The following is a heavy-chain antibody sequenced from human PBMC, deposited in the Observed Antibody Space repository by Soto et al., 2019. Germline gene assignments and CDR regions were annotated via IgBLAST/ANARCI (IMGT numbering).Heavy chain of an antibody. Sequence: SETLSLTCAVHGGSFSGYYWSWIRQPPGKGLEGIGEINHSGSTNYNPSLKSRVTISVDTSKNQFALKLSSVTAADTAVYYCARGTYYYGSGSPHDAFDIWGQGRMVT. V-gene: IGHV4-34*01. CDR2: INHSGST. D-gene: IGHD3-10*01. CDR3: ARGTYYYGSGSPHDAFDI. J-gene: IGHJ3*02. CDR1: GGSFSGYY.